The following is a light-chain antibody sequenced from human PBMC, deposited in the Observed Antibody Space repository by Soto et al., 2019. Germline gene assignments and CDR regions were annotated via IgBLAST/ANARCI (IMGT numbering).Light chain of an antibody. CDR1: SSNIGAGYD. V-gene: IGLV1-40*01. J-gene: IGLJ1*01. CDR2: GNI. CDR3: SSYTSSSTHV. Sequence: QSVLTQPPSVSGAPGQRVTISCTGSSSNIGAGYDVHWYQQRPGTAPKLLIFGNINRPSGVPDRFSGSKSGTAASLAITGLQAEDEADYYCSSYTSSSTHVFGTGTKLTVL.